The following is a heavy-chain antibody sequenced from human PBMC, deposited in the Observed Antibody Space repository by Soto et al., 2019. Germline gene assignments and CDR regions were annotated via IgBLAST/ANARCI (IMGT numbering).Heavy chain of an antibody. J-gene: IGHJ4*02. CDR3: ARIRYYYGSGSPWYFDY. CDR1: GFSLSTSGMR. CDR2: IDWDDDK. V-gene: IGHV2-70*04. Sequence: GSGPTLVNPTHTLTLTCTFSGFSLSTSGMRVSWIRQPPGKALEWLARIDWDDDKFYSTSLKTRLTISKDTSKNQVVLTMTNMEPVDTATYYCARIRYYYGSGSPWYFDYWGRGTLVTVSS. D-gene: IGHD3-10*01.